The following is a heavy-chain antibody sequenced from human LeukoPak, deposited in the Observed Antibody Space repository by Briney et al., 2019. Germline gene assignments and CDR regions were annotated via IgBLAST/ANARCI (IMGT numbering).Heavy chain of an antibody. V-gene: IGHV4-59*01. J-gene: IGHJ5*02. Sequence: SETLSLTCAVYGGSFSGYYWSWLRQPPGKGLEWIGHIYYSGSTNYSPSLKSRVTISVDTSKNQFSLKLSSVTAADTAVYYCARLSSLANIAARGRTWLDPWGQGSLVTVSS. CDR3: ARLSSLANIAARGRTWLDP. D-gene: IGHD6-6*01. CDR2: IYYSGST. CDR1: GGSFSGYY.